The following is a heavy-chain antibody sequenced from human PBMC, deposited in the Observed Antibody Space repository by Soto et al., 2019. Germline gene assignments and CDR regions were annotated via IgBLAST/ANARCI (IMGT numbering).Heavy chain of an antibody. CDR2: ISYDGSNK. D-gene: IGHD3-3*01. V-gene: IGHV3-30*18. Sequence: GGSLRLSCAASGFAFSSYGMHWVRQAPGKGLEWVAVISYDGSNKYYADSVKGRFTISRDNSKNTLYLQMNSLRAEDTAVYYCAKDNGDYDFWSGYFDYWGQGTLVTVSS. CDR3: AKDNGDYDFWSGYFDY. CDR1: GFAFSSYG. J-gene: IGHJ4*02.